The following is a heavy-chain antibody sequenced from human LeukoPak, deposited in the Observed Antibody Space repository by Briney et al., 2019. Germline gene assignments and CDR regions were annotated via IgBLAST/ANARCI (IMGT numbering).Heavy chain of an antibody. CDR3: ARGSPDWPEAVAGPNHNPNPEFDP. CDR1: GGSFSGYY. D-gene: IGHD6-19*01. J-gene: IGHJ5*02. Sequence: SETLSLTCAVYGGSFSGYYWSWIRPPPGKGLEWIGEINHSGSTNYNPSLKSRVTISVDTSKNQFSLKLSSVTAADTAVYYCARGSPDWPEAVAGPNHNPNPEFDPWGQGTLVTVSS. V-gene: IGHV4-34*01. CDR2: INHSGST.